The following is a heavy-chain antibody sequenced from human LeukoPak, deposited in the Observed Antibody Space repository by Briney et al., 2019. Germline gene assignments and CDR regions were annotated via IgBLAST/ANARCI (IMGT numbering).Heavy chain of an antibody. J-gene: IGHJ4*02. CDR1: GYTFTSYA. D-gene: IGHD6-13*01. V-gene: IGHV1-3*01. CDR2: INAGNGNT. Sequence: ASVKVSCKASGYTFTSYAMHWVRQAPAHRLGWVGWINAGNGNTKYSQKFQGRVTITRDTSASTAYMELSSLRSEDTAVYYCARRYSSSWYAPFDYWGQGTLVTVSS. CDR3: ARRYSSSWYAPFDY.